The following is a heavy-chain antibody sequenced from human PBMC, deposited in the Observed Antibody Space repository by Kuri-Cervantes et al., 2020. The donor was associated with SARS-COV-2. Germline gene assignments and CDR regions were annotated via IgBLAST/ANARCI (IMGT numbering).Heavy chain of an antibody. V-gene: IGHV4-34*01. CDR3: ARGTKTSGCSGGSCYPGAFSNWYFDL. D-gene: IGHD2-15*01. CDR2: INHSGST. J-gene: IGHJ2*01. CDR1: GGACSGYY. Sequence: GSLRLWCAGYGGACSGYYWSWIRQPPGKGLEWIGEINHSGSTNYNPSLNSRVTISIDTSNNHYSLRPSSVTAADTAVYYCARGTKTSGCSGGSCYPGAFSNWYFDLWGRGTLVTVSS.